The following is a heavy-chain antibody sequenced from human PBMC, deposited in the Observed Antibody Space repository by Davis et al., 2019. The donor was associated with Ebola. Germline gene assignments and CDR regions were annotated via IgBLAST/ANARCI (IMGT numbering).Heavy chain of an antibody. CDR3: ARGGIQLWLMDYYYYGMDV. Sequence: GSLRLSCTVSGGSISSYYWGWIRQPPGKGLEWIGSIHYSGSTNYNPSLKSRVTISVDTSKNQFSLKLSSVTAADTAVYYCARGGIQLWLMDYYYYGMDVWGQGTTVTVSS. V-gene: IGHV4-39*07. J-gene: IGHJ6*02. D-gene: IGHD5-18*01. CDR2: IHYSGST. CDR1: GGSISSYY.